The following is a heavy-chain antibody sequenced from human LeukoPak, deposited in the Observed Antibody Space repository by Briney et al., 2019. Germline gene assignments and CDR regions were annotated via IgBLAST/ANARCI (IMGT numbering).Heavy chain of an antibody. V-gene: IGHV4-31*03. Sequence: PSETLCLTCTVSAGSISSGGYYWIWIRQHPGEGLEWNGYIHYSGNTYYNPSLKSRVTISVDTSKNQFALNLSSVTAADTAVYYCARDLIDGYNRVAFDIWGQGTVVTVSS. CDR2: IHYSGNT. J-gene: IGHJ3*02. CDR1: AGSISSGGYY. CDR3: ARDLIDGYNRVAFDI. D-gene: IGHD5-24*01.